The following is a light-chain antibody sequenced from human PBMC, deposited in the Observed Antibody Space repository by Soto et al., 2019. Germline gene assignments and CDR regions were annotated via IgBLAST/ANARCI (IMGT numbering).Light chain of an antibody. J-gene: IGLJ2*01. CDR1: SSDVGGYNY. CDR2: DVS. V-gene: IGLV2-11*01. Sequence: QSALTQPRSVSGSPGQSVTISCTGTSSDVGGYNYVSWYQQHPGKAPKLMIYDVSKRPSGVPDRFSGSKSGNTASLNISGLQAEDEADYYCCSYAGSYTYVVFGGGTKLTVL. CDR3: CSYAGSYTYVV.